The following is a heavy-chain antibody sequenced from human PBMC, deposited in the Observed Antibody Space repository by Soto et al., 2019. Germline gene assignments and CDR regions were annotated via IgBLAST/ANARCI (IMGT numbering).Heavy chain of an antibody. CDR1: GYTLAELS. J-gene: IGHJ4*02. CDR2: FDPEDGET. D-gene: IGHD3-3*01. Sequence: ASVKVSCKVSGYTLAELSMHWVRQAPGKGLEWMGGFDPEDGETIYAQKFQGRVTMTEDTSTDTAYMELSSLRSEDTAVYYCATWAYYDFWSGYLFDYWGQGTLVTVSS. CDR3: ATWAYYDFWSGYLFDY. V-gene: IGHV1-24*01.